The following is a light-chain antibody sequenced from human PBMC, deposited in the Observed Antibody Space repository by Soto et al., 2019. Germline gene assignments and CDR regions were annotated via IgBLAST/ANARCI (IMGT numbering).Light chain of an antibody. J-gene: IGLJ3*02. CDR2: NDN. V-gene: IGLV1-44*01. Sequence: QSVLTQPPSASVTPGQRVTISCSGSSSNIGSHTVNWYQQLPGTAPKVLIYNDNQRPSGVPDRFSGSKSGTSASLPISGPQSEDEADYYCAAWDDSLSGWMFGGGTKLTVL. CDR1: SSNIGSHT. CDR3: AAWDDSLSGWM.